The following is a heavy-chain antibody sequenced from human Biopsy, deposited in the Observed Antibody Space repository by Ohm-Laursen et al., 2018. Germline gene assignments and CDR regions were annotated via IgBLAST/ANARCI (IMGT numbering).Heavy chain of an antibody. CDR3: ATKLTGYFHH. Sequence: SVKVSCKAPGGTFSNYGVNWVRQAPGQGLEWLGGNIPILGTGNYAQKFQGRVTIAADTSPITATMELSSLRSHGTAVYYCATKLTGYFHHWGQGTLVIVSS. D-gene: IGHD3-9*01. CDR2: NIPILGTG. CDR1: GGTFSNYG. V-gene: IGHV1-69*10. J-gene: IGHJ1*01.